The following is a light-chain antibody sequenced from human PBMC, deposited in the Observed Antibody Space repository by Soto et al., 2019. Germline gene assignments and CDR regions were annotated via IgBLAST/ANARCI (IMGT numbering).Light chain of an antibody. CDR2: DGS. Sequence: DMQVTQSPSTLSASVGDTVTITCRASQSISSWLAWYQQKSGKAPKLLIHDGSTLQSGVPSRFSGSGSGTDFTLTISGLQHDDFATYYCQHYSSYSPTFGPGTTVAIK. CDR3: QHYSSYSPT. V-gene: IGKV1-5*01. J-gene: IGKJ3*01. CDR1: QSISSW.